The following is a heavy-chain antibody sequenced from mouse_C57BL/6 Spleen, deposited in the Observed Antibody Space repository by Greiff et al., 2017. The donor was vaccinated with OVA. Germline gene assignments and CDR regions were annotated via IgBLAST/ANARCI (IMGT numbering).Heavy chain of an antibody. Sequence: QVQLQQSGPELVKPGASVKISCKASGYAFSSSWMNWVKQRPGKGLEWIGRIYPGDGDTNYNGKFKGKATLTADKSSSTAYMQLSSLTSEDSAVYFCAYYGISYTKDYWGQGTSVTVSS. CDR3: AYYGISYTKDY. V-gene: IGHV1-82*01. CDR2: IYPGDGDT. J-gene: IGHJ4*01. CDR1: GYAFSSSW. D-gene: IGHD1-1*01.